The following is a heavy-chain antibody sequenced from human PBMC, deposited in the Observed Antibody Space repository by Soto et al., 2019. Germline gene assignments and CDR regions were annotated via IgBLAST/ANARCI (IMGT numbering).Heavy chain of an antibody. CDR2: IYSGGTT. CDR1: GFTVSSNY. Sequence: EVQLVESGGGLVQPGGSLRLSCAASGFTVSSNYMSWVRQAPGKGLEWVSVIYSGGTTYYADSVRGRFTISRDNSKNTLDLHMDRLRAEDRAVDYCARALAVIAVNLDYWGQGTLVTVSS. V-gene: IGHV3-66*01. CDR3: ARALAVIAVNLDY. D-gene: IGHD6-19*01. J-gene: IGHJ4*02.